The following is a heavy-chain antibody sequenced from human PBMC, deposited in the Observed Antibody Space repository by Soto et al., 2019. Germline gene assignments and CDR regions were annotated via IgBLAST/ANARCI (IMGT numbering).Heavy chain of an antibody. J-gene: IGHJ4*02. CDR1: GYSISSGYY. V-gene: IGHV4-38-2*01. CDR3: ARAQNSYHYDSRGYFDY. CDR2: SYHSGST. D-gene: IGHD3-22*01. Sequence: SETLSLTCAVSGYSISSGYYWGWIRQPPGKGLEWIGSSYHSGSTYYNPSLKSRVTISVDTSKNQFSLKLRSVTAADTAVYYCARAQNSYHYDSRGYFDYWGQGTLVTVSS.